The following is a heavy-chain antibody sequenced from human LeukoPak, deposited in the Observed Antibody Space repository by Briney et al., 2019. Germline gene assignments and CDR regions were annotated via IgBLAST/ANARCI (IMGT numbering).Heavy chain of an antibody. CDR3: ARDIVVVPAAIQENYYYYYYMDV. D-gene: IGHD2-2*02. CDR2: IYYNGSS. V-gene: IGHV4-59*12. J-gene: IGHJ6*03. Sequence: SETLSLTCTISRGSISGFYWSWIRQPPGKGLEWIGYIYYNGSSNYNPSLKSRVTISVDTSKNQFSLKLSSVTAADTAVYYCARDIVVVPAAIQENYYYYYYMDVWGKGTTVTVSS. CDR1: RGSISGFY.